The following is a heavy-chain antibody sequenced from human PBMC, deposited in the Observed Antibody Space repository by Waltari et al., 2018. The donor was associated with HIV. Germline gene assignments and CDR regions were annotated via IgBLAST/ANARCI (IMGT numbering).Heavy chain of an antibody. V-gene: IGHV4-34*01. CDR2: INHSGST. CDR1: AGSVSGDY. D-gene: IGHD4-17*01. Sequence: QVQLQQWGAGLLKPSETLSLTCAVYAGSVSGDYWSWIRRPPGKGLEWIGEINHSGSTNYSPSLKSRVTISLDTSNNQFSLKLNSVTAADTAVYYCARALNDYGDLDSWGQGTLVTVSS. J-gene: IGHJ4*02. CDR3: ARALNDYGDLDS.